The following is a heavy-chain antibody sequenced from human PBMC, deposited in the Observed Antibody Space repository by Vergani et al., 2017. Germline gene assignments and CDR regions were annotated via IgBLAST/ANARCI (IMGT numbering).Heavy chain of an antibody. D-gene: IGHD2-2*02. Sequence: EVQLLESGGGLVQPGGSLRLSCAASGFTFSSYAMSCVRPAPGKGVGWVSAISGSGGSTYYADSVKGRFTISRDNSKNTLYLQMNSLRAEDTAVYYCAKGGDCSSTSCYTGGDFDYWGQGTLVTVSS. J-gene: IGHJ4*02. V-gene: IGHV3-23*01. CDR2: ISGSGGST. CDR3: AKGGDCSSTSCYTGGDFDY. CDR1: GFTFSSYA.